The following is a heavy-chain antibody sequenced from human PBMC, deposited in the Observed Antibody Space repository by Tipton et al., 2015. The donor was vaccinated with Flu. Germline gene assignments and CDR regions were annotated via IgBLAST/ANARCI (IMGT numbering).Heavy chain of an antibody. J-gene: IGHJ4*02. CDR1: GGPITSGADY. CDR2: IYYIGST. V-gene: IGHV4-31*03. CDR3: ARDPSLGMPDYFDS. D-gene: IGHD2-2*01. Sequence: TLSLTCTVSGGPITSGADYWSWIRQHPGKGLEWIGHIYYIGSTNYNPSLNSRVTISVDASMSQFSLHLTSVTAADTAVYYCARDPSLGMPDYFDSWGQGILVTASS.